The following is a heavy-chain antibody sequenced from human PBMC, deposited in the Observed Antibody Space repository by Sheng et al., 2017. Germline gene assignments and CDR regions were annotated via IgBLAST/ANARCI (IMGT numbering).Heavy chain of an antibody. CDR3: ARAQLPYMALRNAGFWFDP. CDR1: GGSISSYY. CDR2: IYYSGST. Sequence: QVQLQESGPGLVKPSETLSLTCTVSGGSISSYYWSWIRQPPGKGLEWIGYIYYSGSTNYNPSLKSRVTISVDTSKNQFSLKLSSVTAADTAVYYCARAQLPYMALRNAGFWFDPWGQGTLVTVSS. J-gene: IGHJ5*02. V-gene: IGHV4-59*01. D-gene: IGHD2-2*01.